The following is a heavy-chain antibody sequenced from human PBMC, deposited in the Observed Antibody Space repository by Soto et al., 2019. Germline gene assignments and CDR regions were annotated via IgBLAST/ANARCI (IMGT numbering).Heavy chain of an antibody. D-gene: IGHD2-15*01. J-gene: IGHJ6*02. CDR2: ISAYNGNT. CDR3: ARDSAPRYCSGGSCYSLRSFDYGMDV. CDR1: GYTFTSYG. Sequence: QVQLVQSGAEVKKPGASVKVSCKASGYTFTSYGISWVRQAPGQGLEWMGWISAYNGNTNYAQKLQGRVTMTTDTATRTAYMELRSLRSDDTAVYYCARDSAPRYCSGGSCYSLRSFDYGMDVWGQWTTVTVSS. V-gene: IGHV1-18*01.